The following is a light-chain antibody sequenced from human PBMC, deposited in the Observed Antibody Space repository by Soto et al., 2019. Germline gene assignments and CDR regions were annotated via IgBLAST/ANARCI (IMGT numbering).Light chain of an antibody. CDR1: QTVISNY. V-gene: IGKV3-20*01. J-gene: IGKJ2*01. Sequence: EIVLTQSPGTLSLSPGERATLSCRASQTVISNYLAWYQQKPGQAPRLLIYGASIRATGIPDRFSGSGSGTDFSLTISRLEPEDFAVYYCQQHGVSPRFSFGQGTKLEIK. CDR2: GAS. CDR3: QQHGVSPRFS.